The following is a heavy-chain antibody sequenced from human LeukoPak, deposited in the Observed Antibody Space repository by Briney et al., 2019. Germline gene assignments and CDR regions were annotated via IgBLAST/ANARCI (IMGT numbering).Heavy chain of an antibody. Sequence: ASVKVSCKASGYIFTDYYMHWVRQAPGQELGWMGRINPNSGGTNYAQKFQGRVTVTRDTSISTAHMELSRLISDDTAVYYCARDGVGAGKNFDYWGQGTLVTVSS. D-gene: IGHD1-26*01. CDR1: GYIFTDYY. CDR2: INPNSGGT. V-gene: IGHV1-2*06. J-gene: IGHJ4*02. CDR3: ARDGVGAGKNFDY.